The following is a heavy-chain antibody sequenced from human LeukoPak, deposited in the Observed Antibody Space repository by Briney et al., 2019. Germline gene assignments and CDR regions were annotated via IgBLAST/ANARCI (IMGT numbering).Heavy chain of an antibody. Sequence: SETLSLTCTVSGGSVSGHYWSWIRQPPGKGLEWIGHIHYSGSTNYNAPLKSRVTMSVDTSKNHFSLNLSSVTAADTAVYYCARDIRVVGATLYFDFWGQGALVTVSS. V-gene: IGHV4-59*02. CDR1: GGSVSGHY. J-gene: IGHJ4*02. CDR2: IHYSGST. D-gene: IGHD1-26*01. CDR3: ARDIRVVGATLYFDF.